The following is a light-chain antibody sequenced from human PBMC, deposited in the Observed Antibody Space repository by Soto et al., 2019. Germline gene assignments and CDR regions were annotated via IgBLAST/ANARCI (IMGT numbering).Light chain of an antibody. CDR3: SSYTSSSTLV. CDR1: SSDVGGYNY. Sequence: QSALTQPASVSGSPGQSITISFTGTSSDVGGYNYVSWYQQYPGKAPKLMIYDVSYRPSGVSNRLSGSRSGNTASLTISGLQAADEADYYCSSYTSSSTLVFGTGTKLTVL. V-gene: IGLV2-14*01. J-gene: IGLJ1*01. CDR2: DVS.